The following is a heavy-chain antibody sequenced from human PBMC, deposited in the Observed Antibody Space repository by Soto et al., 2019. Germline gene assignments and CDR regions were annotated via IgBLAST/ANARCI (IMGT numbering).Heavy chain of an antibody. CDR3: ARGGRIAAAGTAYYYYGMDV. V-gene: IGHV6-1*01. CDR2: TYYRSKWYN. J-gene: IGHJ6*02. CDR1: GDSVSSNSAA. Sequence: SQTLSLTCAISGDSVSSNSAAWNWIRQSPSRGLEWLGRTYYRSKWYNDYAVSVKSRITINPDTSKNQFSLQLNSVTPEDTAVYYCARGGRIAAAGTAYYYYGMDVWGQGTTVTVSS. D-gene: IGHD6-13*01.